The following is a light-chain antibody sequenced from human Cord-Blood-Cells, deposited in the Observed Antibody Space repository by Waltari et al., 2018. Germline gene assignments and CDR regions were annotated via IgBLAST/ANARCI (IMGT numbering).Light chain of an antibody. J-gene: IGKJ1*01. Sequence: DIQMTQSPSSLSASVGDRVTITCQASQDISNYLNWYQQKPGKAPKVLIYDGSNLETGVPSRFSGSGSGTDFTFTISSLQPEAIATYYCQQYDNLPTWTFGQGTKVEIK. V-gene: IGKV1-33*01. CDR3: QQYDNLPTWT. CDR2: DGS. CDR1: QDISNY.